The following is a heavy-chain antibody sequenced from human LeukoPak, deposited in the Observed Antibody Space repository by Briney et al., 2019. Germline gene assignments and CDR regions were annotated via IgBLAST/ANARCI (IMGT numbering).Heavy chain of an antibody. V-gene: IGHV3-30*18. Sequence: GGSLRLSCAASGFTFSSYGMHWVRQAPGKGLEWVAVISYDGSYKYYADSVKGRFTISRDNAKNSLYLQMNSLRAEDTALYYCAKSVANYYYYGMDVWGQGTTVTVSS. CDR2: ISYDGSYK. CDR1: GFTFSSYG. D-gene: IGHD5-12*01. J-gene: IGHJ6*02. CDR3: AKSVANYYYYGMDV.